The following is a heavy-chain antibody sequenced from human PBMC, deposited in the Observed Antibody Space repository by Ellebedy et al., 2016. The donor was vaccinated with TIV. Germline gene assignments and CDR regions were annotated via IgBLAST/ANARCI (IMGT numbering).Heavy chain of an antibody. CDR1: GASVSTYY. CDR3: ARWYYDDSGYRFDY. CDR2: IYYSGST. V-gene: IGHV4-59*02. Sequence: MPSETLSLTCTVSGASVSTYYWYWIRQPPGKGLESIGYIYYSGSTDYNPSLRSRVTMSIDTSKHQFSLKLTSVTAADTALYYCARWYYDDSGYRFDYWGQGTLITVSS. D-gene: IGHD3-22*01. J-gene: IGHJ4*02.